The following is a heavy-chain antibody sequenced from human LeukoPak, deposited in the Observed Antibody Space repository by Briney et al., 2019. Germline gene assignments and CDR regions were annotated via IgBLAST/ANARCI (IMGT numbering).Heavy chain of an antibody. D-gene: IGHD2-2*01. CDR1: GGSFSGYY. V-gene: IGHV4-34*01. Sequence: PSETLSLTCAVYGGSFSGYYWSWIRQPPGKGLEWIGEINHSGSTNYNPSLKSRVTISVDTSKNQFSLKLSSVTAADTAVYYCARGNPSYCSSTSCYYYYYYGMDVWGQGTTVTVSS. J-gene: IGHJ6*02. CDR3: ARGNPSYCSSTSCYYYYYYGMDV. CDR2: INHSGST.